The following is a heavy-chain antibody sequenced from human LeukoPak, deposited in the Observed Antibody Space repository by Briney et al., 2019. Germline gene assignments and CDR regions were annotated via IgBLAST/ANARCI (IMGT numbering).Heavy chain of an antibody. CDR1: GDSISNSSAA. Sequence: SQTLSLTCAISGDSISNSSAAWNWIRHSPSRGLERLGRTYYRSKWYNDYAVSVESRISINPDTSKNHFSLYLNSVTPDDTAVYYCVRTVTAVGRIDCWGQGALVTVSS. CDR3: VRTVTAVGRIDC. D-gene: IGHD6-13*01. CDR2: TYYRSKWYN. J-gene: IGHJ4*02. V-gene: IGHV6-1*01.